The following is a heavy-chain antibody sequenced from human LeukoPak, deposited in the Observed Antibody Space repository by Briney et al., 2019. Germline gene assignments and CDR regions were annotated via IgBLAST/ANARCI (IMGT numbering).Heavy chain of an antibody. CDR3: ARVEYDSRRQYYCFDQ. CDR2: IYYSGST. Sequence: PSETLSLTCSVSGVSISSSYWSWVRQPPKKGLEWIGNIYYSGSTNYNPSLKSRVSISVDTSKNQFSLKLTSVTVADAAVYYCARVEYDSRRQYYCFDQWGQGTLVTVSS. V-gene: IGHV4-59*01. D-gene: IGHD3-22*01. J-gene: IGHJ4*02. CDR1: GVSISSSY.